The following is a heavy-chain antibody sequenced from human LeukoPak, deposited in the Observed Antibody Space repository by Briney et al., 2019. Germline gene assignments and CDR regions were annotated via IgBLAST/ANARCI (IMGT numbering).Heavy chain of an antibody. D-gene: IGHD3-3*01. CDR3: ARAYYDFWSGLQDAFDI. V-gene: IGHV3-23*01. J-gene: IGHJ3*02. CDR2: ISGSGGGT. CDR1: GFTFSTYA. Sequence: GGSLRLSCSASGFTFSTYAMSWVRQAAGKGLEWVSLISGSGGGTYYADSVKGRFTISRDNAKNSLYLQMNSLRAEDTAVYYCARAYYDFWSGLQDAFDIWGQGTMVTVSS.